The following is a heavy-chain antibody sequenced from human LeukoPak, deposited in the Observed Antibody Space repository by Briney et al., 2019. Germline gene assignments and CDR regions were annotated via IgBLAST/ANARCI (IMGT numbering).Heavy chain of an antibody. CDR2: IYYSGST. V-gene: IGHV4-59*01. CDR1: GGSISSYY. Sequence: PSETLSLTCTVSGGSISSYYWSWIRQPPGKGLEWIGYIYYSGSTNYNPSLKSRVTISVDTSKNQFSLKLSSVTAADTAVYYCARGVFAYYYDSSGYYYFDYWGQGTLVTVSS. D-gene: IGHD3-22*01. CDR3: ARGVFAYYYDSSGYYYFDY. J-gene: IGHJ4*02.